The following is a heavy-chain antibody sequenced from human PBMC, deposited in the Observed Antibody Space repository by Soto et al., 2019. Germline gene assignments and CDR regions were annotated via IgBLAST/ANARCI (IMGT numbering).Heavy chain of an antibody. V-gene: IGHV4-30-4*01. Sequence: SETLSLSSSVSCDTVVGVGFHRACLLPTRGKGLEWIGYIYNGGSTYYRPSLESRMHMSLDATRNHYSLRLTSVTAADTAVYFCARAPVGLDTISYFDYWGQGKLVTGSS. CDR3: ARAPVGLDTISYFDY. CDR1: CDTVVGVGFH. D-gene: IGHD3-3*01. CDR2: IYNGGST. J-gene: IGHJ4*02.